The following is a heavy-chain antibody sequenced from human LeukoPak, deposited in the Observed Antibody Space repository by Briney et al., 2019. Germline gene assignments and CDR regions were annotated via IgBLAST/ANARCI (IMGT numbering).Heavy chain of an antibody. J-gene: IGHJ1*01. CDR1: GFTFSSDG. Sequence: PGGSLRLSCAASGFTFSSDGMHWVRQAPGKGLEWVAVISYDGSNKYYADSVKGRFTISRDNSKNTLYLQMNSLRAEDTAVYYCARPTGSTSLSSSFQHWGQGTLVTVSS. D-gene: IGHD1-7*01. CDR3: ARPTGSTSLSSSFQH. V-gene: IGHV3-30*03. CDR2: ISYDGSNK.